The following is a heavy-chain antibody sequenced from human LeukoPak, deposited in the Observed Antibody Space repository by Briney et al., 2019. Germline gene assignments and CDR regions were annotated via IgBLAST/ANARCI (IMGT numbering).Heavy chain of an antibody. V-gene: IGHV1-58*01. CDR2: VVVGSGTT. CDR3: AAASNYYDRSNYYSYAMDV. D-gene: IGHD3-22*01. CDR1: GFTFTTSA. Sequence: SVKVSCKASGFTFTTSAVQWVRQARGQRLEWIGWVVVGSGTTNYAQKFQERVTITRDMSTSTVYMDLSSQRSEDTAVYYCAAASNYYDRSNYYSYAMDVWGQGTTVTVSS. J-gene: IGHJ6*02.